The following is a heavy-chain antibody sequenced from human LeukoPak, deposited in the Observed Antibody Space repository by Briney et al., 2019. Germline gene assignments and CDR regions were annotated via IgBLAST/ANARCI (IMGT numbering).Heavy chain of an antibody. Sequence: SETLSLTCTVSGYSISSGYYWGWIRQPPGKGLEWIGSIYHSGSTYYNPSLESRVTISVDTSKNQFSLKLSSVTAADTAVYYCARVGLGVAVAGTFSFDYWGQGTLVTVSS. D-gene: IGHD6-19*01. J-gene: IGHJ4*02. V-gene: IGHV4-38-2*02. CDR1: GYSISSGYY. CDR3: ARVGLGVAVAGTFSFDY. CDR2: IYHSGST.